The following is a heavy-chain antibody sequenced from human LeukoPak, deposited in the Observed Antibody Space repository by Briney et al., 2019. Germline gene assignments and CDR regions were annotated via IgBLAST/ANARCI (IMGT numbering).Heavy chain of an antibody. Sequence: GGSLRLSCAASGFTFSSYGMHWVRQAPGKGLEWVAVIWYDGSNKYYADSVKGRFTISRDNSKNTLYLQMNSLRAEDTAVYYCAKDFCSGYFDYWGQGTLVTVSS. D-gene: IGHD3-3*01. CDR2: IWYDGSNK. CDR3: AKDFCSGYFDY. CDR1: GFTFSSYG. J-gene: IGHJ4*02. V-gene: IGHV3-33*06.